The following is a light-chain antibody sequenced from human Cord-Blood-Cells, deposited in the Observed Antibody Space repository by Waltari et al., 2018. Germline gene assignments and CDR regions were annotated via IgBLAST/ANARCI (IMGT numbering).Light chain of an antibody. J-gene: IGLJ2*01. CDR1: TGAVTSGYY. V-gene: IGLV7-43*01. CDR2: STS. CDR3: LLYYGGAQV. Sequence: QTVVTQEPSLTVSPGGTVTLTCASSTGAVTSGYYPNWFQQKPGQAPRGLIYSTSNKHAWTPARFSVSLLGDKAALTLSGVQPEDEAEYYCLLYYGGAQVFGGGTKLTVL.